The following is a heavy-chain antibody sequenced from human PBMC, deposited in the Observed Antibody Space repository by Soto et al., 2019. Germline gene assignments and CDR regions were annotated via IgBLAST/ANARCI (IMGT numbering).Heavy chain of an antibody. CDR1: GGTFRSYA. V-gene: IGHV1-69*01. CDR3: AIANHRYNWNYGMDV. Sequence: QVQLVQSGAEVKKPGSSVKVSCKASGGTFRSYAISWVRQAPGQGLEWMGGIIPIFGTANYAQQFQGRVTITADESTSTAYRELSSLRSEDTAVDSGAIANHRYNWNYGMDVWGQGTTVTVSS. D-gene: IGHD1-20*01. J-gene: IGHJ6*02. CDR2: IIPIFGTA.